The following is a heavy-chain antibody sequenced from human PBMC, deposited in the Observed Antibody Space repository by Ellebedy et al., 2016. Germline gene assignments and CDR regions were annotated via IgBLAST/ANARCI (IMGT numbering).Heavy chain of an antibody. Sequence: SVKVSXXASGGTFSSYGINWVRQVPGQGLEWIGGVILIFNTTNCAQRFQGRVTITADESTSTAYMELSSLSSEDTAMYYCARGLDYNAGYYSWGQGTLVTVSA. J-gene: IGHJ4*02. V-gene: IGHV1-69*13. CDR1: GGTFSSYG. CDR3: ARGLDYNAGYYS. D-gene: IGHD3-9*01. CDR2: VILIFNTT.